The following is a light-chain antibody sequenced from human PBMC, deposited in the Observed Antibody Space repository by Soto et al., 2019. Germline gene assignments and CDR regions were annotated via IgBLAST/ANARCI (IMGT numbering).Light chain of an antibody. CDR1: QSVSSW. Sequence: DIQMTQSPSILSASVGDRVTITCRASQSVSSWLAWYQQRPGKAPKMLIYKASTLESGVPSRFSGSGSGTDFTLTISSLQPDDFATYFCQQYDNYPYTFGQGTKLEIK. CDR3: QQYDNYPYT. J-gene: IGKJ2*01. CDR2: KAS. V-gene: IGKV1-5*03.